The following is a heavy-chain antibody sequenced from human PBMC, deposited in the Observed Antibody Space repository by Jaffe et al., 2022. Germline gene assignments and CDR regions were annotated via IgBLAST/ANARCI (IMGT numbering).Heavy chain of an antibody. J-gene: IGHJ5*02. Sequence: QVQLQESGPGLVKPSETLSLTCAVSGYSISSGYYWGWIRQPPGKGLEWIGSIYHSGSTYYNPSLKSRVTISVDTSKNQFSLKLSSVTAADTAVYYCARTGGYDIGWFDPWGQGTLVTVSS. CDR2: IYHSGST. V-gene: IGHV4-38-2*01. CDR1: GYSISSGYY. D-gene: IGHD2-15*01. CDR3: ARTGGYDIGWFDP.